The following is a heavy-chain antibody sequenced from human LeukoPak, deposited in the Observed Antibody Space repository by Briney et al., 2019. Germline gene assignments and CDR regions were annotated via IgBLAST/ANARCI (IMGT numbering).Heavy chain of an antibody. CDR2: ISSSSKYI. V-gene: IGHV3-21*01. Sequence: GGSLRLSCAASGFTFSSYSMNWVRQAPGKGLEWVSSISSSSKYIYYADSLKGRFTISRDNAKNSLSLQMNSLRDEDTAVYYCAREGTYYYGSGSYLILDYWGQGTLVTVSS. J-gene: IGHJ4*02. CDR3: AREGTYYYGSGSYLILDY. CDR1: GFTFSSYS. D-gene: IGHD3-10*01.